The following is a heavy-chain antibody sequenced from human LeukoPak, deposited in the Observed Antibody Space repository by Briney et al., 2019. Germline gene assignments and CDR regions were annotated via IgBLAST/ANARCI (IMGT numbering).Heavy chain of an antibody. CDR2: LSSSSCYI. Sequence: GGSLRLSCAASGFTFSSYNINWVRQAPGKGLEWVSSLSSSSCYIYYADSVKGRFTICRDNAKKSLNLQMNSLRAEDTAVYYCARAPGVAAPADFDYWGRGTLVTVSS. CDR1: GFTFSSYN. D-gene: IGHD2-15*01. CDR3: ARAPGVAAPADFDY. V-gene: IGHV3-21*01. J-gene: IGHJ4*02.